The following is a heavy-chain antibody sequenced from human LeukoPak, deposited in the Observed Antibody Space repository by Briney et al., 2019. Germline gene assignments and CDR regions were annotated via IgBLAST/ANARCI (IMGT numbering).Heavy chain of an antibody. Sequence: GGSLRLSCAASGFTFSSYEMNWVRQAPGKGLEWVSYISSSGSTIYYADSVKGRFTISRDNAKNSLYLQMNSLRAEDTAVYYCARAYKVATPDYWGQGTLVTVSS. CDR1: GFTFSSYE. D-gene: IGHD5-12*01. V-gene: IGHV3-48*03. J-gene: IGHJ4*02. CDR3: ARAYKVATPDY. CDR2: ISSSGSTI.